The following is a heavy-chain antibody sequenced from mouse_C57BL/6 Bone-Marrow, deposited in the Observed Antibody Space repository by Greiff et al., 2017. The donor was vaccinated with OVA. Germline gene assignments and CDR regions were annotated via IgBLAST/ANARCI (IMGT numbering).Heavy chain of an antibody. Sequence: QFQLQQSGAELARPGASVKLSCKASGYTFTSYGISWVKQRTGQGLEWIGEIYPRSGNTYYNEKFKGKATLTADKSSSTAYMELRSLTSEDSSVYFCARGDYYGSRFAYWGQGTLVTVSA. D-gene: IGHD1-1*01. J-gene: IGHJ3*01. CDR1: GYTFTSYG. CDR2: IYPRSGNT. CDR3: ARGDYYGSRFAY. V-gene: IGHV1-81*01.